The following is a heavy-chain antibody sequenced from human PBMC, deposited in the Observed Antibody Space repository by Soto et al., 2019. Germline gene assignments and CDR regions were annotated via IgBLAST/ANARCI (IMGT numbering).Heavy chain of an antibody. CDR3: RLSPTSGNWALDY. D-gene: IGHD7-27*01. V-gene: IGHV4-59*01. CDR2: IYYSGST. CDR1: GASISSYY. Sequence: PSETLSLTCTVSGASISSYYWSWIRQPPGKGLEWIGYIYYSGSTNYNPSLKSRVTISVDTSKNQFSLKVSSVTATDTAVYCGRLSPTSGNWALDYWGQGTLVTVSS. J-gene: IGHJ4*02.